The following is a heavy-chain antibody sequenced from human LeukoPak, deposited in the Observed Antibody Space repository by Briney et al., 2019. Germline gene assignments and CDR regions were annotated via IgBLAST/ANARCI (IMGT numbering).Heavy chain of an antibody. V-gene: IGHV3-7*01. J-gene: IGHJ4*02. D-gene: IGHD6-6*01. Sequence: GGSLRLSCAASGFTFSNYWMSWVRQAPGKGLEWVANIKQDGSEKYYADSVKGRFTISRDNAKNSLYLQMNSLTTEDTAVYYCARDYRSSSGRSIDYWGQGTLVPVSS. CDR2: IKQDGSEK. CDR1: GFTFSNYW. CDR3: ARDYRSSSGRSIDY.